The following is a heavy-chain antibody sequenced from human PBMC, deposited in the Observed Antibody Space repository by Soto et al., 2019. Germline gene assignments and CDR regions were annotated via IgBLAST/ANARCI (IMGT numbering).Heavy chain of an antibody. Sequence: SETLSLTCTVSGGSISSGGYYWSWIRQPPGKGLEWIGYIYHSGSTYYNPSLKSRVTISVDRSKNQFSLKLSSVTAADTAVYYCAREGSYSAYNFAHGIQLWSFDFWGQGALVTVSS. CDR1: GGSISSGGYY. CDR3: AREGSYSAYNFAHGIQLWSFDF. CDR2: IYHSGST. V-gene: IGHV4-30-2*01. D-gene: IGHD5-12*01. J-gene: IGHJ4*02.